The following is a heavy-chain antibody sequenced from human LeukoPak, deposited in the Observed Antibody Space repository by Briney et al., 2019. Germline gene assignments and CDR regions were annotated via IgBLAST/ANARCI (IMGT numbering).Heavy chain of an antibody. CDR1: GFTFSSYW. J-gene: IGHJ6*02. CDR3: TRGLYCSSTSCKNYYYYGMDV. CDR2: INRDGSST. Sequence: PGGSLRLSCAASGFTFSSYWMYWARQAPGKGLVWVSRINRDGSSTTYADSVKGRFTISRDNAKNTLYLQMSSLRAEDTAVYYCTRGLYCSSTSCKNYYYYGMDVWGQGTTVTVSS. D-gene: IGHD2-2*01. V-gene: IGHV3-74*01.